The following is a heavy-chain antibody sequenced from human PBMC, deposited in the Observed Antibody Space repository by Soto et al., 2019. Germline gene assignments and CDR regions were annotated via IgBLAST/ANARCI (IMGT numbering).Heavy chain of an antibody. CDR1: GYTFTGYY. Sequence: GASVKVSCKASGYTFTGYYMHWVRQAPGQGLEWMGWINPNSGGTNYAQKFQGWVTMTRDTSISTAYMELSRLRSDDTAVYYCARVGLPADTYGMDVSGQGTTVTVSS. V-gene: IGHV1-2*04. CDR2: INPNSGGT. CDR3: ARVGLPADTYGMDV. J-gene: IGHJ6*02. D-gene: IGHD2-2*01.